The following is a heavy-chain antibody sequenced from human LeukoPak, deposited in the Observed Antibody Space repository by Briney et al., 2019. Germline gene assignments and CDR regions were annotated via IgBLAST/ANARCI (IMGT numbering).Heavy chain of an antibody. J-gene: IGHJ4*02. CDR2: INAGNGNT. V-gene: IGHV1-3*01. Sequence: GASVKVSCKASGYTFINCAIHWVRQAPGQRLEWMGWINAGNGNTKYSQKFQGRVTITRDTSASTAYMELSSLRSEDTAVYYCARVTSAWDSSFDYWGQGTLVTVSS. CDR3: ARVTSAWDSSFDY. CDR1: GYTFINCA. D-gene: IGHD1-14*01.